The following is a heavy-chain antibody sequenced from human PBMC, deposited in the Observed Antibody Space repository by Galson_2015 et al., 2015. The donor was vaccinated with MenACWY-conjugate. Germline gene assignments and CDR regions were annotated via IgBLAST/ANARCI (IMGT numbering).Heavy chain of an antibody. J-gene: IGHJ6*02. D-gene: IGHD2-2*01. CDR1: GFSFSDYS. CDR3: ARNADMPPTVYGMDI. Sequence: SLRLSCAASGFSFSDYSMNWVRQAPGKGLEWVSSISLSGSYIYYADSMKGRFTISRDNAKNSLYLQMNSLRAEDTAVYYCARNADMPPTVYGMDIWGQGTTVTVSS. V-gene: IGHV3-21*01. CDR2: ISLSGSYI.